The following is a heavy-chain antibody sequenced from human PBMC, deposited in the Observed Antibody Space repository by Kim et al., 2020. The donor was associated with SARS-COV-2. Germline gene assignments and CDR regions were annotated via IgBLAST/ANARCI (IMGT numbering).Heavy chain of an antibody. CDR1: GGSISSYY. V-gene: IGHV4-4*07. J-gene: IGHJ4*02. Sequence: SETLSLTCTVSGGSISSYYWSWIRQPAGKGLEWIGRIYTSGSTNYNPSLKSRVTMSVDTSKNQFSLKLSSVTAADTAVYYCAREAPYYDFWSGYSLYYFDYWGQGTLVTVSS. CDR3: AREAPYYDFWSGYSLYYFDY. D-gene: IGHD3-3*01. CDR2: IYTSGST.